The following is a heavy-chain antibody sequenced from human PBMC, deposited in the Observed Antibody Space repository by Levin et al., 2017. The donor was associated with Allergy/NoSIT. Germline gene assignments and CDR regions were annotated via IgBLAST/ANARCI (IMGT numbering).Heavy chain of an antibody. D-gene: IGHD5-12*01. CDR1: GYTFTSYY. Sequence: ASVKVSCKASGYTFTSYYMHWVRQAPGQGLEWMGIINPSGGSTSYAQKFQGRVTMTRDTSTSTVYMELSSLRSEDTAVYYCARVACSGYDYGCRAKYNWFDPWGQGTLVTVSS. V-gene: IGHV1-46*01. CDR2: INPSGGST. CDR3: ARVACSGYDYGCRAKYNWFDP. J-gene: IGHJ5*02.